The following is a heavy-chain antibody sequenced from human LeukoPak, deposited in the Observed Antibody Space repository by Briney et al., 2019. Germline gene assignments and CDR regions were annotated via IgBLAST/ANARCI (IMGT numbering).Heavy chain of an antibody. CDR3: ARDKYDRPWIQLWLVADAFDI. D-gene: IGHD5-18*01. CDR2: ISSSGSTI. V-gene: IGHV3-11*01. CDR1: GFTFSDYC. J-gene: IGHJ3*02. Sequence: PGGSLRLSCAASGFTFSDYCMSWIRQAPGKGLEWVSYISSSGSTIYYADSVKGRFTISRDNVKNSLYLQMNSLRAEDTAVYYCARDKYDRPWIQLWLVADAFDIWGQGTMVTVSS.